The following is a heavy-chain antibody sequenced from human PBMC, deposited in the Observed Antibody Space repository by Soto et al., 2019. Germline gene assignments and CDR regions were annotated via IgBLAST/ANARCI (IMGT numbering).Heavy chain of an antibody. CDR1: GFTFSSYA. CDR3: AREIWADYYDSSGLGY. D-gene: IGHD3-22*01. J-gene: IGHJ4*02. Sequence: PGGSLRLSCAASGFTFSSYAMHWVRQAPGKGLEWVAVISYDGSNKYYADSVKGRFTISRDNSKNTLYLQMNSLRAEDTAVYYCAREIWADYYDSSGLGYWGQGTLVTVS. CDR2: ISYDGSNK. V-gene: IGHV3-30-3*01.